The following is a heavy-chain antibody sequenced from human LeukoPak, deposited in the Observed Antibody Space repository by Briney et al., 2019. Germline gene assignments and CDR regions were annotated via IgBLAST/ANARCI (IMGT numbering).Heavy chain of an antibody. Sequence: PGGSLRLSCVASGFTFSSYGMHWVRQAPGKGLEWVAVTSSDGSKKDYADSVKGRFTISRDNSKNTLFLQMNSLRAEDTAVYYCAKKSPGTYYAPPDYWGQGTLVTVSS. CDR3: AKKSPGTYYAPPDY. J-gene: IGHJ4*02. V-gene: IGHV3-30*18. CDR2: TSSDGSKK. D-gene: IGHD3-10*01. CDR1: GFTFSSYG.